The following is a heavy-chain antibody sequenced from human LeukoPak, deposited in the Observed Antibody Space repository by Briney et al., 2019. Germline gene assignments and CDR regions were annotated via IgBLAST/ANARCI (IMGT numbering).Heavy chain of an antibody. CDR1: GGAIRSSY. V-gene: IGHV4-59*01. D-gene: IGHD6-13*01. CDR3: ARMAAAGIDY. Sequence: SNTLSFTYTGAGGAIRSSYWSWILQTPTTGLEWIGYIYYSGSTNYNPSLKSRVTISVDTSKNQFSLKLSSVTAADTAVYYCARMAAAGIDYWGQGTLVTVSS. CDR2: IYYSGST. J-gene: IGHJ4*02.